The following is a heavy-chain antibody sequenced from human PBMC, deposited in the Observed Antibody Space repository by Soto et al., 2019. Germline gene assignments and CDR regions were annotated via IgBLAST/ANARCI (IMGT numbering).Heavy chain of an antibody. J-gene: IGHJ3*02. CDR3: ASFHPWSAYYPSPEDAFDI. V-gene: IGHV4-4*07. D-gene: IGHD3-3*01. Sequence: PSATLSITCTVSRGYVNTFHWSWVRQPAGKGLEWIGRIFPNGNTNYNPSLKSRVTMSLETSKNQFSLRLSSVTAADTAVYYCASFHPWSAYYPSPEDAFDIWGQGTMVTVSS. CDR1: RGYVNTFH. CDR2: IFPNGNT.